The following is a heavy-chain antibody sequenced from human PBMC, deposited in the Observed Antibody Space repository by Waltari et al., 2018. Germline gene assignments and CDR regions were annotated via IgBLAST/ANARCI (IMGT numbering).Heavy chain of an antibody. CDR3: AREGYCSGGSCPFRTHFDY. J-gene: IGHJ4*02. V-gene: IGHV3-48*01. CDR2: ISSSSSTI. Sequence: EVQLVESGGGLVQPGGSLRLSCAASGFTFSSYSMNWVRQAPGKGLEWVSYISSSSSTIYYADSVKGRFTISRDKAKNSLYLQMNSLRAEDTAVYYCAREGYCSGGSCPFRTHFDYWGQGTLVTVSS. D-gene: IGHD2-15*01. CDR1: GFTFSSYS.